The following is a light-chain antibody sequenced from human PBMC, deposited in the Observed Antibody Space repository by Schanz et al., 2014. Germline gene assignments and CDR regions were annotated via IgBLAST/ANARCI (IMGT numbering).Light chain of an antibody. CDR2: EVT. CDR1: SSDVGSYNS. V-gene: IGLV2-8*01. J-gene: IGLJ1*01. CDR3: AAWDDSLNGLYV. Sequence: QSALTQPPSASGSPGQSVTISCTGTSSDVGSYNSVSWYQQHPGKAPKLMIHEVTKRPSGVPDRFSGSKSGNTASLTVSGLQAEDETDYYCAAWDDSLNGLYVFGTGTKLTVL.